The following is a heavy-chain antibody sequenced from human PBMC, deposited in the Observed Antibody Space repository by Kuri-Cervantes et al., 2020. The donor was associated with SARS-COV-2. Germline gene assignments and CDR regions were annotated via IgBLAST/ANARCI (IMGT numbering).Heavy chain of an antibody. CDR3: ARGSSPTALIDY. Sequence: GSLRLSCTVSGGSISSYYWSWIRQPPGKGLEWIGYIYYSGSTNYNPSLKSRVTISVDTSKNQFSLKLNSVTAADTAVYYCARGSSPTALIDYWGQGTLVTVSS. CDR2: IYYSGST. J-gene: IGHJ4*02. V-gene: IGHV4-59*12. D-gene: IGHD6-13*01. CDR1: GGSISSYY.